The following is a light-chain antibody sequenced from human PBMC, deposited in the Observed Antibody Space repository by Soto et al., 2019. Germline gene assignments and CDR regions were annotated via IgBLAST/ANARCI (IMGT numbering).Light chain of an antibody. CDR3: QQSYNTPPA. V-gene: IGKV1-39*01. J-gene: IGKJ1*01. CDR2: AAS. Sequence: DIQMTQSPSSLSASVGDGVTITCRASQSISTYLNWYQQKPGKAPKLLIYAASSLQSGVPSRFSGSGSGTDFTLTISSLKPEDFATYYCQQSYNTPPAFGEGTKVEI. CDR1: QSISTY.